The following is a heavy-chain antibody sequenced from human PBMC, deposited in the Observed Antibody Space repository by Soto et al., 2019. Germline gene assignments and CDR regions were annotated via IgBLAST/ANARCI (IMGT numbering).Heavy chain of an antibody. J-gene: IGHJ4*02. V-gene: IGHV3-11*06. CDR2: ISSSSSYT. CDR3: AKGEIQLWSHFDY. CDR1: GFTFSDYY. D-gene: IGHD5-18*01. Sequence: PGGSLGLSCAASGFTFSDYYMSWIRQAPGKGLEWVSYISSSSSYTNYADSVRGRFTISRDNAKNSLYLQMNSLRAEDTAVYYCAKGEIQLWSHFDYWGQGTLVTVSS.